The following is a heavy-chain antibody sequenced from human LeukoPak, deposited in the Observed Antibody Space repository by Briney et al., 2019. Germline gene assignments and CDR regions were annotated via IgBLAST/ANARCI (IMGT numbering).Heavy chain of an antibody. D-gene: IGHD2-2*01. J-gene: IGHJ5*02. CDR2: ISSSSSYM. Sequence: PGGSLRLPCAASGFTFSSYSMNWVRQAPGKGLEWVSSISSSSSYMYYSDSVKGRFTISRDNAKNSLYLQMNSLRAEDTAVYYCARGRGYCSSTSCQNWFDPWGQGALVTVSS. CDR3: ARGRGYCSSTSCQNWFDP. V-gene: IGHV3-21*01. CDR1: GFTFSSYS.